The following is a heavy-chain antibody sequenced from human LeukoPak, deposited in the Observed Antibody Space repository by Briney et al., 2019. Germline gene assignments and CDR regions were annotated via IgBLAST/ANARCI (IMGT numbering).Heavy chain of an antibody. Sequence: GGSLTLSCAASGFIFSTYWMAWVRQAPGKGLECVANIKEDGSDKNYVASMKGRFTISRDNAKNSLYLQMNSLRAEDTAVYYCARGAGYGYDRFDYWGQGTQVTVSS. CDR3: ARGAGYGYDRFDY. V-gene: IGHV3-7*01. CDR1: GFIFSTYW. D-gene: IGHD5-18*01. J-gene: IGHJ4*02. CDR2: IKEDGSDK.